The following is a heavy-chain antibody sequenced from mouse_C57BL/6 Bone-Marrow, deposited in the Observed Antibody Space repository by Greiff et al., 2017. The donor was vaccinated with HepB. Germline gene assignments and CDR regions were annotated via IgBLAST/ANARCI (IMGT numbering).Heavy chain of an antibody. CDR1: GYSITSGYY. CDR3: ARVLTTVVEHYAMDY. CDR2: ISYDGSN. J-gene: IGHJ4*01. Sequence: ESGPGLVKPSQSLSLTCSVTGYSITSGYYWNWIRQFPGNKLEWMGYISYDGSNNYNPSLKNRISITRDTSKNQFFLKLNSVTTEDTATYYCARVLTTVVEHYAMDYWGQGTSVTVSS. V-gene: IGHV3-6*01. D-gene: IGHD1-1*01.